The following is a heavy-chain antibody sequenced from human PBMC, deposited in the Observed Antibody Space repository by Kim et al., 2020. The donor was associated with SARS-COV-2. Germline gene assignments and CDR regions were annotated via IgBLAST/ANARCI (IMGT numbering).Heavy chain of an antibody. Sequence: ASVKVSCKASGYTFATYTIHWLCQAPGQRLEWMGWINAGNGNTKYSQNFQGRVTFTRDTSASTAYMELSSLRSEDTAVYYCARGSSGTYGYWGQGTLVTVSS. CDR1: GYTFATYT. J-gene: IGHJ4*02. CDR2: INAGNGNT. D-gene: IGHD1-26*01. V-gene: IGHV1-3*01. CDR3: ARGSSGTYGY.